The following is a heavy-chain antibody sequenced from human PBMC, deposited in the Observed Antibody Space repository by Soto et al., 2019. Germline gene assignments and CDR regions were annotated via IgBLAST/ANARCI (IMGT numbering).Heavy chain of an antibody. Sequence: ESGGGLVKPGGSLRLSCAGSGFTFSNAWMHWVRQAPGKGLEWVGRIKSKTDGGTTDYAAPVKGRFTISRDDPKSTMSLQMNSLRTEDTAVYYCAADRPYDYDSSSHDHLGQGTVVTVSS. CDR2: IKSKTDGGTT. CDR3: AADRPYDYDSSSHDH. J-gene: IGHJ4*02. CDR1: GFTFSNAW. D-gene: IGHD3-22*01. V-gene: IGHV3-15*07.